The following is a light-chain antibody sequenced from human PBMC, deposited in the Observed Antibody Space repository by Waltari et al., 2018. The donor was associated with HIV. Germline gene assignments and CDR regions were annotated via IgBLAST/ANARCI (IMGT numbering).Light chain of an antibody. Sequence: SVLTQPPSASRTPGQRVTISCSGSSSNIGSNYVYWYQYFPGATPKLLIYGNSQRPSVVPDRFSGSKSGTSASLAISGRRPEDETDYYCASWDDSLSGWVFGGGTKVTVL. CDR2: GNS. V-gene: IGLV1-47*01. CDR1: SSNIGSNY. J-gene: IGLJ3*02. CDR3: ASWDDSLSGWV.